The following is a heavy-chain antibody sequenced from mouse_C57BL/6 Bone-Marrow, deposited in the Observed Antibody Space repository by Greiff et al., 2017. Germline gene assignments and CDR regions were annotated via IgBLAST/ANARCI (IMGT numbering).Heavy chain of an antibody. J-gene: IGHJ1*03. D-gene: IGHD2-4*01. V-gene: IGHV5-12*01. Sequence: EVKVVESGGGLVQPGGSLTLSCAASGFTFSDYYMYWVRQTPEKRLEWVAYISNGGGSTYYPDTVKGRFTISRDNAKNTLYLQMSRLKSEDTALYSCAGDYHLYFDVWGTGTTVTVSS. CDR1: GFTFSDYY. CDR3: AGDYHLYFDV. CDR2: ISNGGGST.